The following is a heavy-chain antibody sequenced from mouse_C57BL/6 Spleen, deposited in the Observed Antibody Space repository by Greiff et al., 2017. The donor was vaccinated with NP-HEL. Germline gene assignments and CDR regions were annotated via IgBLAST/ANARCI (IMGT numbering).Heavy chain of an antibody. V-gene: IGHV1-42*01. Sequence: VHVKQSGPELVKPGASVKISCKASGYSFTGYYMNWVKQSPEKSLEWIGEINPSTGGTTYNQKFKAKATLTVDKSSSTAYMQLKSLTSEDSAVYYCARSIGRGNYFDYWGQGTTLTVSS. J-gene: IGHJ2*01. D-gene: IGHD1-1*01. CDR1: GYSFTGYY. CDR2: INPSTGGT. CDR3: ARSIGRGNYFDY.